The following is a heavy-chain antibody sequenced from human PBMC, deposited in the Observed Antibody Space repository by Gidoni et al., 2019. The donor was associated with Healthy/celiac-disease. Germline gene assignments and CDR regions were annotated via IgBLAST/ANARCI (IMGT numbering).Heavy chain of an antibody. J-gene: IGHJ6*02. V-gene: IGHV4-31*03. CDR2: IYYSGST. CDR1: GGSLSSGGYY. D-gene: IGHD1-1*01. CDR3: ATANRVTGWNAQPLVSHHYYYYGMDV. Sequence: QVQLQESGPGLVKPSPTLSLTCTVSGGSLSSGGYYCSWIRQPPGKGLELIGYIYYSGSTYYNPSLKSRFTISVDTSKNQFSLKLSSVTAADTAVYYCATANRVTGWNAQPLVSHHYYYYGMDVWGQGTTVTVSS.